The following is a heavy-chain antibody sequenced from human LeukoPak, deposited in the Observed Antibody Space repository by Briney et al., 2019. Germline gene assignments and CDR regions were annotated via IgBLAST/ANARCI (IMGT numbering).Heavy chain of an antibody. CDR3: ARGDFNDLRYGC. Sequence: GGSLRLSRAGSGFTFSSYAMSWVRQAPGKGLVWVSRINSDGSSTSYADSVKGRFTISRDNAKNSLYLQMNGLRAEDTAMYYCARGDFNDLRYGCWGQGSLVTVSS. V-gene: IGHV3-74*01. J-gene: IGHJ4*02. CDR1: GFTFSSYA. D-gene: IGHD2-21*02. CDR2: INSDGSST.